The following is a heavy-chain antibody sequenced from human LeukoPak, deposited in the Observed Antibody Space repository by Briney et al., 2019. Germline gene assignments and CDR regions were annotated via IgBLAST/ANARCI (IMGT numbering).Heavy chain of an antibody. Sequence: GRSLRLSCAASGFTFGDYAMHWVRQAPGKGLEWVSGISWNSGSIGYADSVKGRFTISRDNAKNSLYLQMNSLRAEDMALYYCAKGPTYYYDSSGYYYTNWGQGTLVTVSS. CDR2: ISWNSGSI. D-gene: IGHD3-22*01. CDR1: GFTFGDYA. J-gene: IGHJ4*02. CDR3: AKGPTYYYDSSGYYYTN. V-gene: IGHV3-9*03.